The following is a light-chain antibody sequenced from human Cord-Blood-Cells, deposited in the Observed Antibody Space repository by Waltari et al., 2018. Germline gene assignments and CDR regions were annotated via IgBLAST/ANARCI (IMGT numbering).Light chain of an antibody. Sequence: DIQMNKSPSSLSASVGERVNITCRASQSISSYLNWYQQKPGKAPKLLIYAASSLQSGVPSRFSGSGSGTDFTLTISSLQPEDFATYYCQQSYSTPYTFGQGTKLEIK. CDR3: QQSYSTPYT. CDR1: QSISSY. V-gene: IGKV1-39*01. CDR2: AAS. J-gene: IGKJ2*01.